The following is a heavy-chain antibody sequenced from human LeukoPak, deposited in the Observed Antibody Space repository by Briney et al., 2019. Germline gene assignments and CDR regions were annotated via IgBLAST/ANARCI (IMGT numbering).Heavy chain of an antibody. V-gene: IGHV3-23*01. CDR3: AKRRRLEGEGVDY. CDR2: ISGSGGST. D-gene: IGHD3-10*01. J-gene: IGHJ4*02. CDR1: GFTFSSYA. Sequence: PGGSLRLSCAASGFTFSSYAMSWVRQAPGKGLGWVSAISGSGGSTYYADSVKGRLTISRDNSKNTLYLQMNSLRAEDTAVYYCAKRRRLEGEGVDYWGQGTLVTVSS.